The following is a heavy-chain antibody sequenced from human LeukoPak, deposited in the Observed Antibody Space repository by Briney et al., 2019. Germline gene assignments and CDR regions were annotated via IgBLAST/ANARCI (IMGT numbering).Heavy chain of an antibody. CDR1: GFTVSSNY. J-gene: IGHJ6*02. CDR3: ARDLTGYSSSWYYYYYGMDV. Sequence: GGSLRLSCAASGFTVSSNYMSWVRQAPGKGLEWVSVIYSGGSTYYADSVKGRFTISRDNSKNTLYLQMNSLRAEDTAVYYCARDLTGYSSSWYYYYYGMDVWGQGTTVTVTS. CDR2: IYSGGST. V-gene: IGHV3-66*01. D-gene: IGHD6-13*01.